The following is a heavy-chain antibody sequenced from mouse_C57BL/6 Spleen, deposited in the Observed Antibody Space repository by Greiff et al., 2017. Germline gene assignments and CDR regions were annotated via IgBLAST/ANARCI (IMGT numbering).Heavy chain of an antibody. Sequence: QVQLQQSGPGLVQPSQSLSITCTVSGFSLTSYGVHWVRQSPGKGLEWLGVIWRGGSTDYNAAFMSRLSITKDNSKSQVFCKMNSLQADDTAIYYCAKNEITSYAMDYWGQGTSVTVSS. J-gene: IGHJ4*01. V-gene: IGHV2-5*01. D-gene: IGHD2-4*01. CDR3: AKNEITSYAMDY. CDR2: IWRGGST. CDR1: GFSLTSYG.